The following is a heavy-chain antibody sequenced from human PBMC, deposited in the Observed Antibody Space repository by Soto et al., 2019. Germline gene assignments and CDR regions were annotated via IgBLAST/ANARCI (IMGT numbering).Heavy chain of an antibody. CDR2: INHSGST. Sequence: SETLSLTCAVYGGSFSGYYWSWIRQPPGKGLEWIGEINHSGSTNYNPSLKSRVTISVDTSKNQFSLKLSSVTAADTAVYYCATSYSYSSSWYSDYWGQGTLVTVSS. J-gene: IGHJ4*02. CDR1: GGSFSGYY. D-gene: IGHD6-13*01. CDR3: ATSYSYSSSWYSDY. V-gene: IGHV4-34*01.